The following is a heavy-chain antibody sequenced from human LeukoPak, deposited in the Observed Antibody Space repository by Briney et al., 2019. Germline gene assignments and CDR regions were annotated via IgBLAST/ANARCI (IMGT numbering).Heavy chain of an antibody. Sequence: ASVKVSCKVSGYTLTELSMHWVRQAPGQGLEWMGWINPNSGGTNYAQKFQGRVTMTRDTSISTAYMELSRLRSDDTAVYYCARGTVDYWGQGTLVTVSS. D-gene: IGHD1/OR15-1a*01. J-gene: IGHJ4*02. CDR1: GYTLTELS. CDR2: INPNSGGT. V-gene: IGHV1-2*02. CDR3: ARGTVDY.